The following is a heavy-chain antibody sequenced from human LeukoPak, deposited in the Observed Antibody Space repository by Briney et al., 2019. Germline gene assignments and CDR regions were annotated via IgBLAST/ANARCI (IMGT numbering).Heavy chain of an antibody. CDR1: GGSISSYY. CDR2: IYYSGSI. V-gene: IGHV4-59*01. J-gene: IGHJ4*02. CDR3: ARTYYDFWSGYWTYYFDY. D-gene: IGHD3-3*01. Sequence: PSETLSLTCTVSGGSISSYYWSWIRQPPGKGLEWIGYIYYSGSINYNPSLKSRVTISVDTSKNQFSLKLSSVTAADTAVYYCARTYYDFWSGYWTYYFDYWGQGTLVTVSS.